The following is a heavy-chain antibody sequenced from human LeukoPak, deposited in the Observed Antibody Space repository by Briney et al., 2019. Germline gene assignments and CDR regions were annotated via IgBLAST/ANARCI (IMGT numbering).Heavy chain of an antibody. V-gene: IGHV3-23*01. D-gene: IGHD2-21*01. CDR2: ISDRGDST. Sequence: PAGSLRLSSAASGFSLTTYAMGLVRQAPGKGLEWVSVISDRGDSTYYADLVRGRSITFSDSSKNTPLLQMTSTRGDATAPYYCAKGRWGLTINNFDLWGQGTMVTVSS. J-gene: IGHJ3*01. CDR3: AKGRWGLTINNFDL. CDR1: GFSLTTYA.